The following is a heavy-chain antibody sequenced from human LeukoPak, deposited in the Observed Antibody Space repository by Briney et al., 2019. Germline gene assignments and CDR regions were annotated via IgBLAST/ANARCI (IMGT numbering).Heavy chain of an antibody. Sequence: SQTLSLTCTVSGGSISSGDISWSWIRQPPGKGLEWIGYIFYTGNTYYNPSLKSRVIISVDTSKNQFSLKLSSVTAADTAVYYCSRDSYTVVTPGSWLDPWGPGALVTVSS. D-gene: IGHD4-23*01. CDR3: SRDSYTVVTPGSWLDP. CDR2: IFYTGNT. V-gene: IGHV4-30-4*01. CDR1: GGSISSGDIS. J-gene: IGHJ5*02.